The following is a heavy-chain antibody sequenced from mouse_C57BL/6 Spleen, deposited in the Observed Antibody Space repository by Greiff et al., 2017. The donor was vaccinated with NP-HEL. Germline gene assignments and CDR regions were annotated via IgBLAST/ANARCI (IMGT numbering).Heavy chain of an antibody. CDR2: IDPSDSYT. J-gene: IGHJ4*01. CDR1: GYTFTSYW. Sequence: VQLQQPGAELVMPGASVKLSCKASGYTFTSYWMHWVKQRPGQGLEWIGEIDPSDSYTNYNQKFKGKSTLTVDKSSSTAYMQLSSLTSEDSAVYYCARSEQLRLRAMDYWGQGTSVTVSS. CDR3: ARSEQLRLRAMDY. V-gene: IGHV1-69*01. D-gene: IGHD3-2*02.